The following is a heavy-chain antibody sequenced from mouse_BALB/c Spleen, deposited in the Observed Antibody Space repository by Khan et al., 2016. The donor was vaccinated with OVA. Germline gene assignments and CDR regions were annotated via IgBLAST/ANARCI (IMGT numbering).Heavy chain of an antibody. CDR3: ARDHGNTYEYFDY. Sequence: QVQLQQSGPGLVAPSQSLSITCTVSGFSLTSYGVHWVRQPPGKGLEWLGIIWAGGNTNYNSALMSRLSISKDNSKSQVFVKMISLQTDDTAMYYCARDHGNTYEYFDYWGQGTTLTVSS. D-gene: IGHD1-1*01. CDR2: IWAGGNT. V-gene: IGHV2-9*02. J-gene: IGHJ2*01. CDR1: GFSLTSYG.